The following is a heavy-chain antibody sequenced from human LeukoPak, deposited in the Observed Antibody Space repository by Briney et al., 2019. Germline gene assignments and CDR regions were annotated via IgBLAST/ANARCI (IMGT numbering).Heavy chain of an antibody. D-gene: IGHD2-2*01. CDR2: IYYSGST. CDR3: ARAVPAAIYWFDP. V-gene: IGHV4-30-4*01. Sequence: SQTLSLTCTVSGGSISSGDYYWSWIRQPPGKGLEWIGYIYYSGSTYYNPSLKSRVTISVDTSKNQFSLKLSSVTAADTAVYYCARAVPAAIYWFDPWGQGTLVTVSS. J-gene: IGHJ5*02. CDR1: GGSISSGDYY.